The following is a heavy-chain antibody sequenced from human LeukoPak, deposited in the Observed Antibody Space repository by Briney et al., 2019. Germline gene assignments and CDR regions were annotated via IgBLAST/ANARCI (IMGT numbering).Heavy chain of an antibody. CDR1: GFTFSGST. V-gene: IGHV3-23*01. CDR3: AKDRGIVVVPTLFDY. Sequence: GGSLRLSCAASGFTFSGSTMSRVRQAPGKGLEGVSGISGSGGTTRHADSVKGRFTISRDNSKNTLYLQMNSLRAEDTAVYYCAKDRGIVVVPTLFDYWGQGTLVTVSS. CDR2: ISGSGGTT. J-gene: IGHJ4*02. D-gene: IGHD2-2*01.